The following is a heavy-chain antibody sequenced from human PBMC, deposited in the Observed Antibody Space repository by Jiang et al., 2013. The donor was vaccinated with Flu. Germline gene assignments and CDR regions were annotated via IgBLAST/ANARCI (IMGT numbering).Heavy chain of an antibody. J-gene: IGHJ3*02. V-gene: IGHV1-69*01. CDR2: IIPIFGTA. D-gene: IGHD2-15*01. Sequence: GIIPIFGTANYAQKFQGRVTITADESTSTAYMELSSLRSEDTAVYYCAILRGWDAFDIWGQGTMVTVSS. CDR3: AILRGWDAFDI.